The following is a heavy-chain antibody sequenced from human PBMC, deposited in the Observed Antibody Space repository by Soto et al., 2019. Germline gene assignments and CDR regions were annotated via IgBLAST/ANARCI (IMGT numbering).Heavy chain of an antibody. J-gene: IGHJ4*02. CDR3: ARDTPPTDY. V-gene: IGHV1-18*01. Sequence: QVRLVQSGAEVKKPGASVKVSCKTSGYTFTSYHISWVRQAPGQGLEWMGWISAYNTNTNYAQKFQGRVTMTTDTLTSTAYMDLRSLRSDDTAVYYCARDTPPTDYWGQGTLVTVSS. CDR2: ISAYNTNT. CDR1: GYTFTSYH.